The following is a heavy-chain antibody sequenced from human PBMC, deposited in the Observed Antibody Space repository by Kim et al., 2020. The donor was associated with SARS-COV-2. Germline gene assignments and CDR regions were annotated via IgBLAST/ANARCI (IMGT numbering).Heavy chain of an antibody. Sequence: SETLSLTCAVYGGSFSGYYWSWIRQPPGKGLEWIGEINHSGSTNYNPSLKSRVTISVDTSKNQFSLKLSSVTAADTAVYYCARGPHKYCSSTSCHQIWGQGTLVTVSS. CDR2: INHSGST. V-gene: IGHV4-34*01. CDR3: ARGPHKYCSSTSCHQI. D-gene: IGHD2-2*01. CDR1: GGSFSGYY. J-gene: IGHJ4*02.